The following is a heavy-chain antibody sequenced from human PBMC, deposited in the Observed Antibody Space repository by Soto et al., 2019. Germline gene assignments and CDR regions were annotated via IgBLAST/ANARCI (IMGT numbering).Heavy chain of an antibody. V-gene: IGHV4-4*02. CDR3: AYSTGWYRHDV. Sequence: QVQLQESGPGLVKPSGTLSLTCAVSGDSISSPKWWTWLRQPPGKGLEWIGDLLHSGTTNYNPSLMSRVTLSVDKPRNHFSLKLTSVTAADTAIYSCAYSTGWYRHDVWGQGTSVTVSS. D-gene: IGHD6-19*01. CDR2: LLHSGTT. CDR1: GDSISSPKW. J-gene: IGHJ3*01.